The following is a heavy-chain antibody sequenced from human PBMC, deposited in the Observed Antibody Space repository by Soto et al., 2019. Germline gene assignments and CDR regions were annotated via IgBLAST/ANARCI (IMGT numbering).Heavy chain of an antibody. CDR1: GYSFTSYW. CDR3: ARHAYDFWSGHPNPRYYYGMDV. V-gene: IGHV5-51*01. J-gene: IGHJ6*02. CDR2: IYPGDSNT. D-gene: IGHD3-3*01. Sequence: GESLQISCKGSGYSFTSYWIGWVRQTPGKGLEWMGVIYPGDSNTRYSPSLQGQVTISVDKSISTAYLQWSSLKATDTAMYYCARHAYDFWSGHPNPRYYYGMDVWGQGTTVTVSS.